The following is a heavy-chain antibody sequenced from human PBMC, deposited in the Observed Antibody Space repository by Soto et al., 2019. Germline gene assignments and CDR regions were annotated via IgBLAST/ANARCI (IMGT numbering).Heavy chain of an antibody. CDR3: ARGERDTAGNWFDP. V-gene: IGHV4-59*01. D-gene: IGHD5-18*01. CDR1: GGSISSYY. J-gene: IGHJ5*02. Sequence: PSETLSLTCTVSGGSISSYYWSWIRQPPGKGLEWIGYIYYSGSTNYNPSLKSRVTISVDTSKNQFSLKLSSVTAADTAVYYCARGERDTAGNWFDPWGQGTLVTVSS. CDR2: IYYSGST.